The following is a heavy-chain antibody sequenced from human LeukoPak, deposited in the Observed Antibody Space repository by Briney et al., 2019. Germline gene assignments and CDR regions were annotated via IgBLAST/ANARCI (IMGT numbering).Heavy chain of an antibody. CDR3: AKGGGSIFFDY. CDR2: ISGSGGAT. J-gene: IGHJ4*02. D-gene: IGHD1-26*01. Sequence: PGGSLRLSCVASGFTFSNSVMSWVRQAPGKGLEWVSAISGSGGATYYADSVKGRFTISRDNSKNTLYLQMNSLRAEDTAVYYCAKGGGSIFFDYWGQGTLVTVSS. CDR1: GFTFSNSV. V-gene: IGHV3-23*01.